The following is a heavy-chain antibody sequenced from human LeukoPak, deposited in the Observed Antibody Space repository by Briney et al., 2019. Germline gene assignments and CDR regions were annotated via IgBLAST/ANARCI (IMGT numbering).Heavy chain of an antibody. CDR3: ATSRKLLLHIAAY. V-gene: IGHV1-69*01. CDR2: IIPIFGTA. Sequence: ASVKVSCKASGGTFISYAISWVRQAPGQGLEWRGGIIPIFGTANYAQKFQGRVTITADESTSTAYMELSSLRSEGTAVYYCATSRKLLLHIAAYWGQGTLVTVSS. D-gene: IGHD2-15*01. CDR1: GGTFISYA. J-gene: IGHJ4*02.